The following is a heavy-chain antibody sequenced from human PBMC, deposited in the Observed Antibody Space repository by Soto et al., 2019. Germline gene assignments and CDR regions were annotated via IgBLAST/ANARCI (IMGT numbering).Heavy chain of an antibody. D-gene: IGHD6-13*01. V-gene: IGHV4-34*01. CDR1: GGSFSGYY. CDR2: INHSGST. CDR3: ASATIAAAGLSDY. Sequence: PSESLSLTCAVYGGSFSGYYWSWIRQPPGKGLEWIGEINHSGSTNYNPSLKSRVTISVDTSKNQFSLKLSSMTAADTAVYYCASATIAAAGLSDYWGQGTLVTV. J-gene: IGHJ4*02.